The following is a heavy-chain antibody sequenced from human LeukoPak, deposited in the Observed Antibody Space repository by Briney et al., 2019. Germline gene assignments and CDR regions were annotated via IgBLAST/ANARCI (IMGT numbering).Heavy chain of an antibody. D-gene: IGHD6-13*01. Sequence: PGGSLRLSCAASGFTFSSYSMNWVRQAPGKGLEWVSSISSSSSYIYYADSVKGRFTISRDNAKNSLYLQMNSLRAEDTAVYYCARDRKGSSYYYYMDVWGKGTTVTASS. CDR2: ISSSSSYI. CDR3: ARDRKGSSYYYYMDV. V-gene: IGHV3-21*01. CDR1: GFTFSSYS. J-gene: IGHJ6*03.